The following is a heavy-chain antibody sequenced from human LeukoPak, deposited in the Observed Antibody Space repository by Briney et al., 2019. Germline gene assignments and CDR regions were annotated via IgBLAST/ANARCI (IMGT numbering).Heavy chain of an antibody. J-gene: IGHJ4*02. CDR1: GFTFGSYW. CDR3: ARGGTSYYYDSSGSDY. D-gene: IGHD3-22*01. V-gene: IGHV3-7*04. CDR2: IKQDGSEK. Sequence: GGSLRLSCAASGFTFGSYWMSWVRQAPGKGLEWVANIKQDGSEKYYVDSVKGRFTISRDNAKNSLYLQMNSLRAEDTAVYYCARGGTSYYYDSSGSDYWGQGTLVTVSS.